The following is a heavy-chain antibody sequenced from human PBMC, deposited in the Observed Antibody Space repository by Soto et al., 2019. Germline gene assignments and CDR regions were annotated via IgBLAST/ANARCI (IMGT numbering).Heavy chain of an antibody. CDR1: GYTFGNYG. Sequence: GASVKVSCKASGYTFGNYGVSWVRQAPGQGLEWMGWISGNNGNTNYAQKLQGRVTMTTDTSTSTAYMELRSLTSDDTAIYYCARGLRYFDWRSNYFDYWGQGTLVTVSS. J-gene: IGHJ4*02. D-gene: IGHD3-9*01. CDR2: ISGNNGNT. V-gene: IGHV1-18*01. CDR3: ARGLRYFDWRSNYFDY.